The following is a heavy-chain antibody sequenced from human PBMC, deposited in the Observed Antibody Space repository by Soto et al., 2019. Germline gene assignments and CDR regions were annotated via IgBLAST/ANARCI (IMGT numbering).Heavy chain of an antibody. V-gene: IGHV4-34*01. Sequence: PSETLSLTCAVYGGSFSGYYWSWIRQPPGKGLEWIGEINHSGSTNYNPSLKSRVTISVDTSKNQFSLKLSSVTAADTAVYYCARRERYYGSGTTRYMDVWGKGTTVTVSS. CDR3: ARRERYYGSGTTRYMDV. CDR2: INHSGST. D-gene: IGHD3-10*01. CDR1: GGSFSGYY. J-gene: IGHJ6*03.